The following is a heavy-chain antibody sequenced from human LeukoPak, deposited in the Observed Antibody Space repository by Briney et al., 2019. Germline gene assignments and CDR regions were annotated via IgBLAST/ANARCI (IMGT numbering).Heavy chain of an antibody. D-gene: IGHD3-9*01. CDR1: GGSISSYY. Sequence: SETLSLTCTVSGGSISSYYWSWIRQPPGKGLEWIGYIYYSGSTNYNPSLKSRVTISVDTSKNQFSLKLSSVTAADTAVYYCARVLGDDISTGYYVDAFDIWGQGTMVTVSS. CDR3: ARVLGDDISTGYYVDAFDI. J-gene: IGHJ3*02. V-gene: IGHV4-59*01. CDR2: IYYSGST.